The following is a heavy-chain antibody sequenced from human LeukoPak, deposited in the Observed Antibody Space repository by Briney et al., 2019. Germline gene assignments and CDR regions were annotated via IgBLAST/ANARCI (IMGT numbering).Heavy chain of an antibody. Sequence: SETLSLTCTVSGGSISSYYWSWIRQPPGKGLEWIGYIYYSGSTNYNPSLKSRVTISVDTSKNQFSLKLSSVTAADTAVYYCASGYSDYYDSSGYYYAPEDWGQGTLVTVSS. D-gene: IGHD3-22*01. V-gene: IGHV4-59*01. CDR2: IYYSGST. J-gene: IGHJ4*02. CDR1: GGSISSYY. CDR3: ASGYSDYYDSSGYYYAPED.